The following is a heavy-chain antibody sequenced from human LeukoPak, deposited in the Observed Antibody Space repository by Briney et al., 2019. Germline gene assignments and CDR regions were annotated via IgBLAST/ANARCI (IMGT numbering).Heavy chain of an antibody. J-gene: IGHJ4*01. D-gene: IGHD4-17*01. CDR2: FDPEDDER. Sequence: APVKVSCKVSGYSITEISMHWVRQPPGKGLEWMGGFDPEDDERIYAQKFQGRVTMTEDTSTDTAYMELSSLRSEDTAVYYCASETSATTFGYWGHGTLVTVSS. CDR3: ASETSATTFGY. V-gene: IGHV1-24*01. CDR1: GYSITEIS.